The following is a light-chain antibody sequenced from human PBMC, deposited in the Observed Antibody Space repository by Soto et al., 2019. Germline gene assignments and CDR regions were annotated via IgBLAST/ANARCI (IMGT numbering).Light chain of an antibody. Sequence: QSALTQPASVSGSPGQSITISCTGTSSDVGAYNYVSWYQQHPGKAPKLMIYDVSNRPSGVSNRFSGSKSGNTASLTISGLQAEDEADYYCSSYTSNVSHVVFGGGTKVTVL. V-gene: IGLV2-14*03. J-gene: IGLJ2*01. CDR2: DVS. CDR3: SSYTSNVSHVV. CDR1: SSDVGAYNY.